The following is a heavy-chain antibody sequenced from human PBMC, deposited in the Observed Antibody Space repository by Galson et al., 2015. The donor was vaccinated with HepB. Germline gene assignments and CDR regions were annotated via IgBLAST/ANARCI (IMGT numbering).Heavy chain of an antibody. J-gene: IGHJ3*02. CDR3: AKRLRGSRGAFDI. D-gene: IGHD3-16*01. CDR2: INYNGDHT. CDR1: GFTFGGHD. Sequence: SLRLSCAGSGFTFGGHDMNWVRQAPGKGLEWVANINYNGDHTSYADSVKGRFTISRDNSKNTLYLQMSGLRAEDTAVFYCAKRLRGSRGAFDIWGLGTMVTVSS. V-gene: IGHV3-23*01.